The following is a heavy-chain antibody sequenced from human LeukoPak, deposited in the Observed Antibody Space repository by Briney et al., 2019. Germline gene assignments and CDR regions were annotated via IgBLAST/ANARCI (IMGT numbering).Heavy chain of an antibody. CDR2: ISGSGGST. D-gene: IGHD6-13*01. CDR1: GFTFSSYW. J-gene: IGHJ3*02. Sequence: PGGSLRLSCAASGFTFSSYWMSWVRQAPGKGLEWVSAISGSGGSTYYADSVKGRFTISRDNSKNTLYLQMNSLRAEDTAVYYCAKEVGSYSSSWAYVGDAFDIWGQGTMVTVSS. V-gene: IGHV3-23*01. CDR3: AKEVGSYSSSWAYVGDAFDI.